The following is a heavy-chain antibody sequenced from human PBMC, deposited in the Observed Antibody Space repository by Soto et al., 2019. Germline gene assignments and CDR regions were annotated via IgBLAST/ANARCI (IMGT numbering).Heavy chain of an antibody. J-gene: IGHJ6*02. Sequence: ASVKVSCKASGYTFTSYAMHWVRQAPGQRLEWMGWINAGNGNTKYSQKFRGRVTITRDTSASTAYMELSSLRSEDTAVYYCASLPYSSGWYRDVYYYYGMDVWGQGTTVTVSS. D-gene: IGHD6-19*01. V-gene: IGHV1-3*01. CDR1: GYTFTSYA. CDR3: ASLPYSSGWYRDVYYYYGMDV. CDR2: INAGNGNT.